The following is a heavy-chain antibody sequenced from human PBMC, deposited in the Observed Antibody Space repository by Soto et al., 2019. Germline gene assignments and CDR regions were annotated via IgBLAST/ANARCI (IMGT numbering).Heavy chain of an antibody. V-gene: IGHV1-69*13. J-gene: IGHJ5*02. Sequence: SVKVSCKASGGTFSSYAISWVRQAPGQGLEWMGGIIPIFGTANYAQKFQGRVTITADESTSTAYMELSSLRSEDTAVYYCARAPIVVVAVYGWFDPWGQGTLVTVSS. D-gene: IGHD2-15*01. CDR2: IIPIFGTA. CDR3: ARAPIVVVAVYGWFDP. CDR1: GGTFSSYA.